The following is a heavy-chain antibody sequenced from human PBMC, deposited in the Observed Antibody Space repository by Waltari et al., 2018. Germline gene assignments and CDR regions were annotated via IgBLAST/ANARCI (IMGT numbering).Heavy chain of an antibody. J-gene: IGHJ3*02. Sequence: QVQLQESGPGLVKPSETLSPTCTVSGGSMRGYYWSWIRQSPGKGLEWIGNIYSSGGTSYNPSLKSRVTISVDTSKNQFSLKLRSVTSADTAVFYCARVESGYYDAFDIWGQGTLVSVSS. CDR2: IYSSGGT. CDR3: ARVESGYYDAFDI. D-gene: IGHD3-3*01. CDR1: GGSMRGYY. V-gene: IGHV4-59*01.